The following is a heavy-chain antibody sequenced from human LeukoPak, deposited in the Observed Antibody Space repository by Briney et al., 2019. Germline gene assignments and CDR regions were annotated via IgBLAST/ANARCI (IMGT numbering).Heavy chain of an antibody. Sequence: PGGSLRLSCAASGFTFSSYAMHWVRQAPGKGLEWVAFISYDGSYKYYADSVKGRFTISRDNSKNTLYLQMNSLRAEDTAVYYCARDHGDNDYWGQGTLVTVSS. CDR3: ARDHGDNDY. V-gene: IGHV3-30*03. CDR1: GFTFSSYA. CDR2: ISYDGSYK. D-gene: IGHD7-27*01. J-gene: IGHJ4*02.